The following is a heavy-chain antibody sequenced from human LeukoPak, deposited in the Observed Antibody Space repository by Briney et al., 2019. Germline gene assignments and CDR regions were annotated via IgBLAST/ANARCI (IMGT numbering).Heavy chain of an antibody. CDR2: INPNGGNT. J-gene: IGHJ4*02. D-gene: IGHD3-16*01. Sequence: ASVKVSCKASGYTFTNYYIHCVRQAPGQGLEWVGLINPNGGNTGYAQRFQGRVTVTTDTSTSPVFMELNSLQSEDTAVYYYARERRAWGEDFWGQGTLVTVSS. V-gene: IGHV1-46*01. CDR1: GYTFTNYY. CDR3: ARERRAWGEDF.